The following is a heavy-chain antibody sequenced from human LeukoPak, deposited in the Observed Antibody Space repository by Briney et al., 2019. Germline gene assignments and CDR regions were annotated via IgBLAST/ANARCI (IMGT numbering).Heavy chain of an antibody. CDR3: AELGITMIGGV. D-gene: IGHD3-10*02. J-gene: IGHJ6*04. CDR1: GFTFSSYE. Sequence: GGSLRLSCAASGFTFSSYEMNWVRQAPGKGLEWVSYISSSGSTIYYADSVKGRFTISRDNTKNSPYLQMNSLRAEDTAVYYCAELGITMIGGVWGKGTTVTISS. V-gene: IGHV3-48*03. CDR2: ISSSGSTI.